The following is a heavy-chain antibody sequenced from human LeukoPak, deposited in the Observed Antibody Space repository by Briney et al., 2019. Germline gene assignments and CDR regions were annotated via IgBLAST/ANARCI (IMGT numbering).Heavy chain of an antibody. V-gene: IGHV1-24*01. CDR1: GYTLTELS. CDR3: ATASRSGGHYYYYYYMDV. Sequence: ASVKVSCKVSGYTLTELSMHWVRQAPGKGLEWMGGFGPEDGETIYAQKFQGRVTMTEDTSTDTAYMELSSLRSEDTAVYYCATASRSGGHYYYYYYMDVWGKGTTVTVSS. CDR2: FGPEDGET. D-gene: IGHD3-10*01. J-gene: IGHJ6*03.